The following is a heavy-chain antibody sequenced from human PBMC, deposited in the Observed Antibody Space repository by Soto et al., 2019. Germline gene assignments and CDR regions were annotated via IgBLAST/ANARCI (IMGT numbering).Heavy chain of an antibody. V-gene: IGHV1-69*01. Sequence: QVQLVQSGAEVKKPGSSVKVSCKASGGTFSSYAISWVRQAPGQGLEWMGGIIPIFGTANYAQKFQGRVTITADESTSTAYMELSSLRSEDTAVYYCARDQGCSGGSCYPTPYYYSGMDVWGQGTTVTVSS. CDR2: IIPIFGTA. CDR1: GGTFSSYA. CDR3: ARDQGCSGGSCYPTPYYYSGMDV. J-gene: IGHJ6*02. D-gene: IGHD2-15*01.